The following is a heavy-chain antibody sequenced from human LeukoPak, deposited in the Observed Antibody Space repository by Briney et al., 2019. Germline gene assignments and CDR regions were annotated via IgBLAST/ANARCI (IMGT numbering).Heavy chain of an antibody. CDR2: IIPSCGTA. Sequence: ASVKVSCKASGGTFSSYAISWVRQAPGQGLEWMGRIIPSCGTANYAQKFQGRVTITTDESTSTAYMELSSLRSEDTAVYYCAGAYCSGGSCYSGGYWGQGTLVTVSS. J-gene: IGHJ4*02. V-gene: IGHV1-69*05. CDR1: GGTFSSYA. CDR3: AGAYCSGGSCYSGGY. D-gene: IGHD2-15*01.